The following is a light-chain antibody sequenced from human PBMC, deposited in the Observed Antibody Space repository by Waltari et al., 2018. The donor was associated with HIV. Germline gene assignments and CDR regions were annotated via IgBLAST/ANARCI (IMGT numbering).Light chain of an antibody. Sequence: QSVLTQPPSVSGAPGQTVTISCTGSSSNIGARFDVHWYQQIPGTAPKLLMYANTRPSGVPDRFSGSKSGPSASLAITGLQAEDEADYCQTYDSSLSGSVVFGGGTKLTVL. CDR3: QTYDSSLSGSVV. V-gene: IGLV1-40*01. CDR2: AN. J-gene: IGLJ2*01. CDR1: SSNIGARFD.